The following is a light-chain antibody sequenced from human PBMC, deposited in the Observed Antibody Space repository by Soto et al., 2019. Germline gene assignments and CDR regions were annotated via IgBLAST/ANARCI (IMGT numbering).Light chain of an antibody. CDR2: YAS. J-gene: IGKJ5*01. CDR3: QQYHNWPIT. CDR1: RSIKNL. Sequence: TQSPATLSVSPGEGATLSCRASRSIKNLLAWYQQRPGQSPRLLLYYASTRATGVPARFSGSGSGTEFTPAISSLQSEDFAVYYCQQYHNWPITFGQGTRLEIK. V-gene: IGKV3-15*01.